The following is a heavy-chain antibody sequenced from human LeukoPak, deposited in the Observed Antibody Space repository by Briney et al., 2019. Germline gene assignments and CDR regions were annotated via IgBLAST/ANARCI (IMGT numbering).Heavy chain of an antibody. J-gene: IGHJ4*02. CDR3: ARDSQDFDY. CDR2: ISPNDGGT. V-gene: IGHV1-2*02. CDR1: VYTFTAYH. Sequence: ASVKVSCKASVYTFTAYHIHWVRQAPGQGLEWMGWISPNDGGTKYVQKFQGRVSMTRDTSITTAYMELSSLTSDDTAVYYCARDSQDFDYWGQGTLVTVSS.